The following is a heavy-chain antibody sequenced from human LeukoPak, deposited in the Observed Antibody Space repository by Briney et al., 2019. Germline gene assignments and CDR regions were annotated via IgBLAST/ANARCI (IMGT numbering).Heavy chain of an antibody. CDR3: ASEIIFGSFDY. D-gene: IGHD3-3*01. Sequence: GGSLRLSCAASGFTFSSYATHWVRQAPGKGLEWVAVISYDESNKYYADSVKGRFTISRDNSKNTLYLQMNSLRAEDTAVYYCASEIIFGSFDYWGQGTLVTVSS. J-gene: IGHJ4*02. CDR2: ISYDESNK. V-gene: IGHV3-30*04. CDR1: GFTFSSYA.